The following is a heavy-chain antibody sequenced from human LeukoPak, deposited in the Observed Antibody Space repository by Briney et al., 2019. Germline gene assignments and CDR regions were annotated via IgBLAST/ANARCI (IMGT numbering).Heavy chain of an antibody. Sequence: GASVKVSCKASGYTFTSYGISWVRQAPGQGLEWMGWISTYNGNTNYAQKLQGRVTMTTDTSTSTAYMELRSLRSDDTAVYYCARDLGTIWYYYMDVWGKGTTVTVSS. CDR3: ARDLGTIWYYYMDV. D-gene: IGHD1-7*01. CDR1: GYTFTSYG. CDR2: ISTYNGNT. J-gene: IGHJ6*03. V-gene: IGHV1-18*01.